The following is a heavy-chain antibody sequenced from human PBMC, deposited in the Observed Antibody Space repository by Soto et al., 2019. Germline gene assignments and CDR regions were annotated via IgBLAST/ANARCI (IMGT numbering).Heavy chain of an antibody. CDR1: GFTFSYYG. J-gene: IGHJ2*01. V-gene: IGHV3-33*03. CDR3: ARFSSGSYYWFVDL. CDR2: IWSDGSKA. D-gene: IGHD3-10*01. Sequence: QEHLEESGGGVVQPGRSLRLSCEASGFTFSYYGMHWVRQAPGKGLEWVAVIWSDGSKAHYADSVKGRFTISRDNAKNTVFLQINSLRADDTAVYLCARFSSGSYYWFVDLWGRGTLVAVAS.